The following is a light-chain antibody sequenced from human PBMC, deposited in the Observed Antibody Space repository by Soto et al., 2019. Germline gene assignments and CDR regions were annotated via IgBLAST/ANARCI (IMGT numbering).Light chain of an antibody. V-gene: IGKV2-28*01. J-gene: IGKJ1*01. Sequence: DIVMTQSPLSLPVTPGEPASISCRSSQSLLHSNGYNYLDWYLQKPGQSPQLLINLGSNRASGVPDRFCGSGSGTDFTLKISRVEAEDVAVYYCMQALQTPWTFGQGTKVEIK. CDR3: MQALQTPWT. CDR1: QSLLHSNGYNY. CDR2: LGS.